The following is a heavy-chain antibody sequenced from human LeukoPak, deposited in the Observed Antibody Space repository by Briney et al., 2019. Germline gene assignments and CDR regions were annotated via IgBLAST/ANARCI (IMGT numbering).Heavy chain of an antibody. CDR3: ARGPPDSSSWYQSWEMGY. Sequence: SETLSLTCTVSGGSISSGGYYWSWIRQHPGKGLEWIGYIYYSGSTYYNPSLKSRVTISVDTSKNQFSLKLSSVTAADTAVYYCARGPPDSSSWYQSWEMGYWGQGTLVTVSS. D-gene: IGHD6-13*01. CDR2: IYYSGST. CDR1: GGSISSGGYY. J-gene: IGHJ4*02. V-gene: IGHV4-31*03.